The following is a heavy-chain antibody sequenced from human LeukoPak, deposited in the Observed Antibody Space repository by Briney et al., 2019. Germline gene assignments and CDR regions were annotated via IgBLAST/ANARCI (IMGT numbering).Heavy chain of an antibody. J-gene: IGHJ4*02. CDR1: GFSLSTSGVG. CDR3: AHYGDYRFMYYFDY. CDR2: IYWNNDN. D-gene: IGHD4-17*01. Sequence: ESGPTLVNPTQTLTLTCTFSGFSLSTSGVGVGWIRQPPGKALEWLALIYWNNDNRYSPSLKSRLTITKDTSKNQVVLTMTNMDPVDTATYYYAHYGDYRFMYYFDYWGQGTLVTVSS. V-gene: IGHV2-5*01.